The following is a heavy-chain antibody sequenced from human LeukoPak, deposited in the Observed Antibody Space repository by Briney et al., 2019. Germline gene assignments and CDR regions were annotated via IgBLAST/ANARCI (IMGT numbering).Heavy chain of an antibody. CDR2: ISAYNGNT. CDR3: ARDRWTATGPGYYYYYMDV. J-gene: IGHJ6*03. CDR1: GYTFTSYG. D-gene: IGHD3/OR15-3a*01. Sequence: ASVKVSCKASGYTFTSYGINWVRQAPGQGLEWMGWISAYNGNTNYAQKLQGRVTMTTDTSTSTAYMELRSLRSDDTAVYYCARDRWTATGPGYYYYYMDVWGKGTTVTVSS. V-gene: IGHV1-18*01.